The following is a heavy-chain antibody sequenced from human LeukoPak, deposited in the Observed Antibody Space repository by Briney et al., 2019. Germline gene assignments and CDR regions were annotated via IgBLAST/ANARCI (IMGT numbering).Heavy chain of an antibody. Sequence: PGGSLRLSCAASGFTFSIYWMSWVRQAPGKGLEWVANIKADGSEQYYVDSVKGRFTISRDNAQNSLFLQMNSLRAEDTAIYYCARYMDHSSDFGDSCGQGTLVTVSS. J-gene: IGHJ4*02. CDR3: ARYMDHSSDFGDS. CDR2: IKADGSEQ. V-gene: IGHV3-7*05. D-gene: IGHD3-22*01. CDR1: GFTFSIYW.